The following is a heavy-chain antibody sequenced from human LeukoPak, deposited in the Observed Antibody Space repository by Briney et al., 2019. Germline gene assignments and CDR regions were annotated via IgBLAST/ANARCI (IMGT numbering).Heavy chain of an antibody. CDR2: IYYGGST. V-gene: IGHV4-39*01. Sequence: PSETLSLTCTVSGGSISSNSYYWGWLRQPPGKGLEWIGSIYYGGSTYYNPSLKSRVTMSVDTSKNQYSLKLSSVPAADRAVYYCARHGDPNFFDPWGQGTLVTVSS. CDR3: ARHGDPNFFDP. D-gene: IGHD2-21*01. J-gene: IGHJ5*02. CDR1: GGSISSNSYY.